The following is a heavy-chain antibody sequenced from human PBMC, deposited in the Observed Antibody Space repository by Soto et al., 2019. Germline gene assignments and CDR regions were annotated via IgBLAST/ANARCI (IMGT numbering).Heavy chain of an antibody. Sequence: PGGSLRLSCAASGFTFSSYGMHWVRQAPGKGLEWVVGISYDGSNKNYGDSAKGRFTISRDNSKNTLYLQMDSLRDEDTAVYYCAQDTYFHDRSGYYVLDYWGQGTLVTVSS. CDR3: AQDTYFHDRSGYYVLDY. CDR1: GFTFSSYG. V-gene: IGHV3-30*18. CDR2: ISYDGSNK. D-gene: IGHD3-22*01. J-gene: IGHJ4*02.